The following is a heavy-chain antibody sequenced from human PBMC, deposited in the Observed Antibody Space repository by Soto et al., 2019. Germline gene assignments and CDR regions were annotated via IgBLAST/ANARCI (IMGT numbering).Heavy chain of an antibody. V-gene: IGHV3-74*01. D-gene: IGHD3-10*01. Sequence: EVQLVESGGGLVQPGGSLRLSCAASGFTFSDYWIHWVRQAPGKGLMWVSRIKGDGSITNYADSVKGRFTVSRDNAKNTLYLPMNSLRAEDTALYYCARGIRGHYGKDVWGQGTSVSVSS. CDR2: IKGDGSIT. J-gene: IGHJ6*02. CDR3: ARGIRGHYGKDV. CDR1: GFTFSDYW.